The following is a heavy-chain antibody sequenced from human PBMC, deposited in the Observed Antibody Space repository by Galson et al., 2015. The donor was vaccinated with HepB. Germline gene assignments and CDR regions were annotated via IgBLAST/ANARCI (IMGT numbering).Heavy chain of an antibody. Sequence: QSGAEVKKPGESLKMSCEGSGYTFTTYWIAWVRQMPGKGLEWMGSIYPGDSDTRYSPSFQGQVTISADKSISTAYLQWSSLKASDTAMYYCARSIAVAGSTRALDIWGQGTMVTVSS. J-gene: IGHJ3*02. CDR2: IYPGDSDT. CDR1: GYTFTTYW. D-gene: IGHD6-19*01. CDR3: ARSIAVAGSTRALDI. V-gene: IGHV5-51*03.